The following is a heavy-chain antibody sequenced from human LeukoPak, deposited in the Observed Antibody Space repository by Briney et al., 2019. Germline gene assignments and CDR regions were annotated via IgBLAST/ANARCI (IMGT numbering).Heavy chain of an antibody. CDR2: INHSGST. CDR1: GGSFSGYY. J-gene: IGHJ4*02. D-gene: IGHD3-10*01. Sequence: SETLSLTCAVYGGSFSGYYWSWIRQPPGKGLEWIGEINHSGSTNYNPSLKSRVTISVDTSKNQFSLKLSSVTAADTAVYYCARVFTYGSGSYVDYWGQGTLVTVSS. V-gene: IGHV4-34*01. CDR3: ARVFTYGSGSYVDY.